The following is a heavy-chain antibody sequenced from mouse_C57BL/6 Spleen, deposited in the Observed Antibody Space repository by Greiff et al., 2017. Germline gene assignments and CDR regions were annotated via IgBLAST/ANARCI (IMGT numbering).Heavy chain of an antibody. CDR3: ARDSNYVFYFGY. D-gene: IGHD2-5*01. CDR1: GYSFTGYY. V-gene: IGHV1-42*01. Sequence: VQLQQSGPELVKPGASVKISCKASGYSFTGYYMNWVKQSPEKSLEWIGEINPSTGGTTYNQKFKAKATLTVDKSSSTAYMQLESLTSEDSAVYYCARDSNYVFYFGYWGQGTTLTVSS. J-gene: IGHJ2*01. CDR2: INPSTGGT.